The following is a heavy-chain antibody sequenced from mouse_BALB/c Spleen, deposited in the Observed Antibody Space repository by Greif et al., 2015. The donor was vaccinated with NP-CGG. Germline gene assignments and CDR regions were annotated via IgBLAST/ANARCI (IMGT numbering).Heavy chain of an antibody. CDR2: INPSNGGT. V-gene: IGHV1S81*02. CDR3: TRSDYYGPHFDY. J-gene: IGHJ2*01. CDR1: GYTFTSYY. D-gene: IGHD1-1*01. Sequence: GAELVKPGASVKLSCKASGYTFTSYYMYWVKQRPGQGLEWIGEINPSNGGTNFNEKFKSKATLTVDKSSSTAYMQLSSLTSEDSAVYYCTRSDYYGPHFDYWGQGTTLTVSS.